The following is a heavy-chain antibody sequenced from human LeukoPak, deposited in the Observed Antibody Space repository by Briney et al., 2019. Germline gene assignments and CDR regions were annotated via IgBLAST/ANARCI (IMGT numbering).Heavy chain of an antibody. J-gene: IGHJ3*02. CDR1: GGSFSGYY. Sequence: SETLSLTCAVYGGSFSGYYWSWIRQPPGKGLEWIGEINHSGSTNYNPSLKSRVTISVDTSKNQSSLKLSSVTAADTAAYYCVTMSGYSYGYGAFDIWGQGTMVTVSS. CDR3: VTMSGYSYGYGAFDI. D-gene: IGHD5-18*01. CDR2: INHSGST. V-gene: IGHV4-34*01.